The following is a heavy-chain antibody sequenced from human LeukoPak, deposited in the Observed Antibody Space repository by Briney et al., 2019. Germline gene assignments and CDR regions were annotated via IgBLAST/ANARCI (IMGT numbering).Heavy chain of an antibody. CDR3: ARDGGDDILTGYWAYFDY. D-gene: IGHD3-9*01. CDR2: SSTYNGNT. CDR1: GYTFTSYG. J-gene: IGHJ4*02. V-gene: IGHV1-18*01. Sequence: ASEKISCKASGYTFTSYGISWVRQAPGQGLERMGWSSTYNGNTNYAQKLQGRVTMTTDTSTSTDYMELRSLRSDDTAVYYCARDGGDDILTGYWAYFDYWGQGTLVTVSS.